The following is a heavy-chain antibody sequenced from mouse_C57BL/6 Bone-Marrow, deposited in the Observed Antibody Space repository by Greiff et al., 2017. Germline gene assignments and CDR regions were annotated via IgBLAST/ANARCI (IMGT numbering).Heavy chain of an antibody. V-gene: IGHV1-9*01. CDR2: ILPGSGGT. D-gene: IGHD1-1*01. CDR1: GYTFTGYW. CDR3: ARWWRGYVSSYWFAY. J-gene: IGHJ3*01. Sequence: VQLQQSGAELMKPGASVKLSCKASGYTFTGYWIEWVKQRPGHGLEWIGEILPGSGGTNYNEKFKGKATFTADTSSNTAYMQLSSLTTEDSSIYYGARWWRGYVSSYWFAYWGQGTLVTVSA.